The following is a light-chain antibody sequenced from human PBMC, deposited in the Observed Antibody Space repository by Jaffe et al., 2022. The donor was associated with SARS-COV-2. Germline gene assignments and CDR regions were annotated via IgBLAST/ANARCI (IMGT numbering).Light chain of an antibody. V-gene: IGLV1-40*01. CDR2: GNS. Sequence: QSVLTQPPSMSGAPGQRVTISCTGSSSNIGAGYDVHWYQQLPGTAPKLLIYGNSNRPSGVPDRFSGSKSGTSASLAITGLQAEDEADYYCQSYDSSLSGRGVFGGGTKLTVL. CDR3: QSYDSSLSGRGV. CDR1: SSNIGAGYD. J-gene: IGLJ3*02.